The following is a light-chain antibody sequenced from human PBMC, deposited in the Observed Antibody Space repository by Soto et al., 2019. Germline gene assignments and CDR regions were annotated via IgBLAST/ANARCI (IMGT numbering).Light chain of an antibody. Sequence: QSALTQPRSVSGSPGQSVTISCTGTNSDVGHYNYVSWYQQHPGKAPKLTIFDVDKRPSGVPDRFSGSKSGKTASLTIAGLQAGDEADYYCCWYAGSSWIFGGGTELAV. CDR1: NSDVGHYNY. CDR2: DVD. V-gene: IGLV2-11*01. J-gene: IGLJ2*01. CDR3: CWYAGSSWI.